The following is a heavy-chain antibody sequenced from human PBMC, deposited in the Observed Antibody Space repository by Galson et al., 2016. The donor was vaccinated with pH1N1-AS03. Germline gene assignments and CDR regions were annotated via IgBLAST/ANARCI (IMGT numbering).Heavy chain of an antibody. CDR1: GFTFRSYG. D-gene: IGHD3-10*02. CDR2: ISYDESKK. J-gene: IGHJ4*02. V-gene: IGHV3-30*03. Sequence: SLRLSCAASGFTFRSYGMHWVRQTPGKGLQWVAVISYDESKKLYADSVRGRSTISRDNSKNTLYLQMNGLRPEDTAVYFCARSQSFYVDYFDNWGQGTLVTVSS. CDR3: ARSQSFYVDYFDN.